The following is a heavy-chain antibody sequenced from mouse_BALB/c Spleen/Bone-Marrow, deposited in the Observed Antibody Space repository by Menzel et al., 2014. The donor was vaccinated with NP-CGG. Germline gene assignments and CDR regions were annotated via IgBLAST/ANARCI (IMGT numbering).Heavy chain of an antibody. J-gene: IGHJ3*01. V-gene: IGHV5-2*01. D-gene: IGHD1-1*01. CDR1: EYEFTSHA. Sequence: EVKLVESGGGLVKPGESLKLSCESNEYEFTSHAMSWVRKTPEKRLELVAAINSDGGCTYYPDTMARRFIISRDNSKKTLFLHMSRRRSKDEAFYYCSRQGDYYGSCLFAYWGQGTLVTVSS. CDR2: INSDGGCT. CDR3: SRQGDYYGSCLFAY.